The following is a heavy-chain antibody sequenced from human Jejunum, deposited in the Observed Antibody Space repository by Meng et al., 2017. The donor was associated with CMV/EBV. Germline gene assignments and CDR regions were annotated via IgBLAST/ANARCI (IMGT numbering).Heavy chain of an antibody. CDR3: TKHETKYGYGRGFFEY. J-gene: IGHJ4*01. CDR1: TFSGYG. V-gene: IGHV3-23*01. CDR2: ISGNGGST. D-gene: IGHD5-18*01. Sequence: TFSGYGMSWVRQAPGKGLEWVSVISGNGGSTYYADSVKGRFTISRDNSKNTLWLQMRSLRAEDTAVYYCTKHETKYGYGRGFFEYWGRGTLGTVSS.